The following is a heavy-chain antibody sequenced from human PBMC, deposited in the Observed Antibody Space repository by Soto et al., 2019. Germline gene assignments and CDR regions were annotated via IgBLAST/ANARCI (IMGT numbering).Heavy chain of an antibody. CDR2: IYYSGST. CDR3: ARQFKADSSGYYYESSSRIQVDY. D-gene: IGHD3-22*01. CDR1: GGSISSSSYY. Sequence: SETLSLTCTVSGGSISSSSYYWGWIRQPPGKGLEWIGSIYYSGSTYYNPSLKSRVTISVDTSKNQFSLKLSSVTAADTAVYYCARQFKADSSGYYYESSSRIQVDYWGQGTLVTVSS. J-gene: IGHJ4*02. V-gene: IGHV4-39*01.